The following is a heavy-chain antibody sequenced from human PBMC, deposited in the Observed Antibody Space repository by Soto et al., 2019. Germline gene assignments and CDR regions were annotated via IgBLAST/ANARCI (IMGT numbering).Heavy chain of an antibody. V-gene: IGHV3-30-3*01. D-gene: IGHD1-1*01. CDR3: ARDLPNDEYYFDY. Sequence: GRLQRGRSGDFGGTFINYDIHRIRKNPGKGLEWVAVISYDGSNKYYADSVKGRFTISRDNSKNTLYLQMNSLRAEDTAVYYCARDLPNDEYYFDYRGQGSPVLVTS. J-gene: IGHJ4*02. CDR2: ISYDGSNK. CDR1: GGTFINYD.